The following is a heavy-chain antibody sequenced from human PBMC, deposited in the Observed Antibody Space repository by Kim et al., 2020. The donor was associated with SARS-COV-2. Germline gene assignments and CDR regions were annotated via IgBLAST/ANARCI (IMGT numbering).Heavy chain of an antibody. J-gene: IGHJ3*02. CDR3: AKGVSASGWKTVRAFHI. V-gene: IGHV3-23*01. CDR1: GFTFSDYA. Sequence: GGSLRLSCAASGFTFSDYAMNWVRQAPGKGLEWVSTIIGSGRNTYYAGSVKGRFTISRDNSRDTLSLQMNSLSAEDTAVYFCAKGVSASGWKTVRAFHIWGQGTMVTVSS. D-gene: IGHD6-19*01. CDR2: IIGSGRNT.